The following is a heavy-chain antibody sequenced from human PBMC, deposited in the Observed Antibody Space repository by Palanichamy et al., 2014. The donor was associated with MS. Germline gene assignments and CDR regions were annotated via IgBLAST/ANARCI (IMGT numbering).Heavy chain of an antibody. V-gene: IGHV4-59*01. CDR2: IYYIGTT. CDR1: GGSISTYY. J-gene: IGHJ3*02. CDR3: ARAGADAFDI. Sequence: VQLQESGPGLVKPSETLSLTCTVSGGSISTYYWSWIRQPPGKGLEWIGFIYYIGTTNYNPSLKSRLTISVDTSKNQFSLKLSSMTAADTAVYYCARAGADAFDIWGQGTMVTVSS.